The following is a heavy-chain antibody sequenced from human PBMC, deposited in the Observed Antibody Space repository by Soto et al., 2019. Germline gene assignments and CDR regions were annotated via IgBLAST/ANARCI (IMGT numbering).Heavy chain of an antibody. D-gene: IGHD2-2*02. CDR1: GYTFSSYS. CDR2: ISAYNGNT. Sequence: VQLVQSGAEVKKPGASVKVSCKASGYTFSSYSISWVRQAPGQELEWMGWISAYNGNTNYGQKLQGRVTMTTDTSTNTAYMERRSLGSDDTAGYYCARDDTPVQHWGQGTLVTVSS. V-gene: IGHV1-18*01. J-gene: IGHJ1*01. CDR3: ARDDTPVQH.